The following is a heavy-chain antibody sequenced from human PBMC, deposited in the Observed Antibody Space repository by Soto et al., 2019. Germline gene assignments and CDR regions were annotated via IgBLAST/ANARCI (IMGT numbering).Heavy chain of an antibody. CDR2: IYDSGTT. CDR1: GGSGRSGRHY. D-gene: IGHD5-12*01. V-gene: IGHV4-61*01. CDR3: ARAHSGYEPLGMDV. J-gene: IGHJ6*02. Sequence: ESLFLTCAVSGGSGRSGRHYGSWVRRPPGKGLEWIGYIYDSGTTADNPSLKSRVTISVDTCKNQFYPKLRSVIAADTDVYFCARAHSGYEPLGMDVWGQGTRVTVYS.